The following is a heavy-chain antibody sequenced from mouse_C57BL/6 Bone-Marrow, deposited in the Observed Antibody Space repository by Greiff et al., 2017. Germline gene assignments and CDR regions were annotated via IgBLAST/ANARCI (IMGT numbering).Heavy chain of an antibody. CDR1: GFTFSSYA. Sequence: EVQLVESGGGLVKPGGSLKLSCAASGFTFSSYAMSWVRQTPEKRLEWVATISDGGSYTYYPDNVKGRFTISRDNAKNTLYLQMSHLKSEDKAKYYWARGEGIYYGYDDAMEYWGQGTSGTVSS. CDR2: ISDGGSYT. D-gene: IGHD2-2*01. V-gene: IGHV5-4*01. J-gene: IGHJ4*01. CDR3: ARGEGIYYGYDDAMEY.